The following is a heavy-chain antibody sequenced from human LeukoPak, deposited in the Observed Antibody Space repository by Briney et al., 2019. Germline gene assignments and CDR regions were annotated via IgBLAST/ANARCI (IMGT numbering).Heavy chain of an antibody. D-gene: IGHD1-26*01. J-gene: IGHJ3*02. CDR1: GYTFTGYY. CDR2: INPNSGGT. CDR3: GRRGRSYDAFDI. V-gene: IGHV1-2*06. Sequence: ASVKVSCKASGYTFTGYYMHWVRQAPGQGLEWMGRINPNSGGTNYAQKFQGRVTMTRDTSISTAYMELSRLRSDDTAVYYCGRRGRSYDAFDIWGQGTMVTVSS.